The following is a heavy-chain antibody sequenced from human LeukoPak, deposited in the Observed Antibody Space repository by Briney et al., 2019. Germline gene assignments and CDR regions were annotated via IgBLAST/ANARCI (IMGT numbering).Heavy chain of an antibody. CDR2: ISAYHGNT. CDR3: ARDKVDYDFWSGYLTRYYYYGMDV. J-gene: IGHJ6*02. CDR1: GYTFTSYG. V-gene: IGHV1-18*01. Sequence: ASVKVSCKASGYTFTSYGISWVRQAPGQGLEWMGWISAYHGNTNYAQKLQGRVTMTTDTSTSTAYMELRSLRSDDTAVYYCARDKVDYDFWSGYLTRYYYYGMDVWGQGTTVTVSS. D-gene: IGHD3-3*01.